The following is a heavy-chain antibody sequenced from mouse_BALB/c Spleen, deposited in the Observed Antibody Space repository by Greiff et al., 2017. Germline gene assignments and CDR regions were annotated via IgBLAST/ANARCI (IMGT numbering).Heavy chain of an antibody. D-gene: IGHD4-1*02. CDR2: IWSGGST. Sequence: VQRVESGPGLVQPSQSLSITCTVSGFSLTSYGVHWVRQSPGKGLEWLGVIWSGGSTDYNAAFISRLSISKDNSKSQVFFKMNSLQADDTAIYYCARNQLGRKDYFDYWGQGTTLTVSS. CDR3: ARNQLGRKDYFDY. CDR1: GFSLTSYG. V-gene: IGHV2-4-1*01. J-gene: IGHJ2*01.